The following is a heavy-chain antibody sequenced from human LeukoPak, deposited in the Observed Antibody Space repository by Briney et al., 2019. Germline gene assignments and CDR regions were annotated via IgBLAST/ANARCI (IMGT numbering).Heavy chain of an antibody. CDR3: ARDPGGYCSGGSCFVPYYFDY. CDR2: ISPIFGTA. CDR1: GGTFSSYA. Sequence: SVKVSCKXSGGTFSSYAISWVRQAPGQGLEWMGRISPIFGTANYAQKFQGRVTITTDESTSTAYMELSSLRSEDTAVYYCARDPGGYCSGGSCFVPYYFDYWGQGTLVTVSS. V-gene: IGHV1-69*05. D-gene: IGHD2-15*01. J-gene: IGHJ4*02.